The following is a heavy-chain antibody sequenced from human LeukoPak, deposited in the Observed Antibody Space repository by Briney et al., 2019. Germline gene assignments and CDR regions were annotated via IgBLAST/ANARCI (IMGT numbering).Heavy chain of an antibody. D-gene: IGHD3-16*01. CDR3: ARVDIRLGELHFDY. CDR2: TYYRSKWYN. CDR1: GDSVSSNSAA. J-gene: IGHJ4*02. V-gene: IGHV6-1*01. Sequence: SQTLSLTCAISGDSVSSNSAAWNWIRQSPSRGLEWLGRTYYRSKWYNDYAVSVKSRITINPDTSKNQFSLQLNSVTPEDTAVCYCARVDIRLGELHFDYWGQGTLVTVSS.